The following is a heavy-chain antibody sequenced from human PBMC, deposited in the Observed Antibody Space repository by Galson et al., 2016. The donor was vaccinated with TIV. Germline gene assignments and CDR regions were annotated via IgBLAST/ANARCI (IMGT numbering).Heavy chain of an antibody. CDR2: FYYGGST. Sequence: SETLSLTCAVSGSSISSGYYWGWIRQSPGKGLEWIGSFYYGGSTYYNPPLKSRVAISVDTSKNQFSLRLSSVTAADTAVYYCAKMARTTGPDTEYYFDHWGQGMLVTVSS. V-gene: IGHV4-38-2*01. CDR3: AKMARTTGPDTEYYFDH. D-gene: IGHD1-1*01. J-gene: IGHJ4*02. CDR1: GSSISSGYY.